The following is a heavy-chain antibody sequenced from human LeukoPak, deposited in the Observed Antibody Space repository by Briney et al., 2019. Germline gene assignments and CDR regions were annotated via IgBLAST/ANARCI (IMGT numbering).Heavy chain of an antibody. CDR3: AKSDSSGYYGYFYGMDV. V-gene: IGHV3-23*01. J-gene: IGHJ6*02. CDR1: GFTFSSYA. CDR2: ISGSGGST. Sequence: GGSLRLSCAASGFTFSSYAMSWVRQAPGKGLEWVSAISGSGGSTYYADSVKGRFTISRDNSKNTLYLQMNSLRAEDTAVYYCAKSDSSGYYGYFYGMDVWGQGTTVTVPS. D-gene: IGHD3-22*01.